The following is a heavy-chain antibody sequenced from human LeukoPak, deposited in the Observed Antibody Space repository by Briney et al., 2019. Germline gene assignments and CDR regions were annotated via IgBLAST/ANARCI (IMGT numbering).Heavy chain of an antibody. D-gene: IGHD3-3*01. CDR2: IIPILGIA. CDR3: ARGYNDFWSQFRYYMDV. CDR1: GGTFSSYT. Sequence: GSSVKVSCKASGGTFSSYTISWVRQAPGQGLEWMGWIIPILGIANYAQKFQGRVTITADKSTSTAYMELSSLRSEDTAVYYCARGYNDFWSQFRYYMDVWGKGTTVTVSS. J-gene: IGHJ6*03. V-gene: IGHV1-69*02.